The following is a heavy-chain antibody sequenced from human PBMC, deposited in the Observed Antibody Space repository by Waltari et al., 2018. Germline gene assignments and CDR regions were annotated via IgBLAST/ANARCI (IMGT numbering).Heavy chain of an antibody. D-gene: IGHD3-10*01. CDR3: ARGSGARAFDI. V-gene: IGHV3-74*01. Sequence: EVQLVESGCGSVQPGGSLRLSCAASGFTFSSYWMHWVRQAPGKGLVGVSRMNSDGSSTSYADSVKGRFTISRDNAKNTLYLQMNSLRAEDTAVYYCARGSGARAFDIWGQGTMVTVSS. J-gene: IGHJ3*02. CDR1: GFTFSSYW. CDR2: MNSDGSST.